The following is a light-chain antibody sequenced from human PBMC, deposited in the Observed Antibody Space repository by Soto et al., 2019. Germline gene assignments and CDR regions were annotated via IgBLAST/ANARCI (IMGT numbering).Light chain of an antibody. V-gene: IGLV2-11*01. CDR2: DVS. Sequence: QSALTPPRSVSGSPGQSVTISCTGTSSDVGAYNFVSWYQLHPGKAPKLLIYDVSSRPSGVPDRFYGSKSGNTASLTISGLQAEDEADYYCCSYAGYYTLAVFAGGTKLTVL. J-gene: IGLJ3*02. CDR3: CSYAGYYTLAV. CDR1: SSDVGAYNF.